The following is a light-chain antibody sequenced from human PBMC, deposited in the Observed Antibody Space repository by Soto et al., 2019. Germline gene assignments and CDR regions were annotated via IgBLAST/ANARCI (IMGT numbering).Light chain of an antibody. CDR1: QSIGSW. Sequence: DIQMTQSPPTLSASVGDRVTIACRASQSIGSWLAWYQQKPGKAPKILIYDGSRLESGVPSRFSGSGSGTEFTLTISSLQPDDFATYYCQRYSTYRWTFGQGTKVEIK. J-gene: IGKJ1*01. CDR3: QRYSTYRWT. CDR2: DGS. V-gene: IGKV1-5*01.